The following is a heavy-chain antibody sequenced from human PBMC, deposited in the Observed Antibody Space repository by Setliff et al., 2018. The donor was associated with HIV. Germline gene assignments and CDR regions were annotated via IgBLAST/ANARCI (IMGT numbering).Heavy chain of an antibody. J-gene: IGHJ2*01. D-gene: IGHD3-10*01. Sequence: SETLSLTCTVSGASIGSSTYYWGCIRQPPGKGLEWIGSIYYSGSTYYNPSLRSRVTISRDTSKNHFSLKLSSVTAADTAIYYCARHPAEGSGSYAALKRYFDLWGRGTLVTVSS. CDR2: IYYSGST. V-gene: IGHV4-39*01. CDR1: GASIGSSTYY. CDR3: ARHPAEGSGSYAALKRYFDL.